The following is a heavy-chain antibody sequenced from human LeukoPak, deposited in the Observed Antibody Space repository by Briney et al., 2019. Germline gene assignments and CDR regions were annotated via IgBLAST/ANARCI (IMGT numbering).Heavy chain of an antibody. V-gene: IGHV3-23*01. CDR1: GFTFSSYG. D-gene: IGHD6-19*01. CDR3: AKVRYSSGWYPFDY. J-gene: IGHJ4*02. CDR2: ISGSGGST. Sequence: GGSLRLSCAASGFTFSSYGMSWVRQAPGKGLEWVSAISGSGGSTYYADSVKGRFTISRDKSKNTLYLQMNSLRAEDTAVYYCAKVRYSSGWYPFDYWGQGTLVTVSS.